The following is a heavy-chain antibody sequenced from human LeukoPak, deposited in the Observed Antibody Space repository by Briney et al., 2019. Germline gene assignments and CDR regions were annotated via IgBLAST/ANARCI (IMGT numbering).Heavy chain of an antibody. V-gene: IGHV3-48*04. CDR1: GFTFSSYS. Sequence: GGSLRLSCAASGFTFSSYSMNWVRQAPGKGLEWVSYISSSSSTIYYADSVKGRFTISRDNAKNSLYLQMNSLRAEDTAVYYCARDGDYYGSGSSHGLDYWGQGTLVTVSS. CDR2: ISSSSSTI. D-gene: IGHD3-10*01. J-gene: IGHJ4*02. CDR3: ARDGDYYGSGSSHGLDY.